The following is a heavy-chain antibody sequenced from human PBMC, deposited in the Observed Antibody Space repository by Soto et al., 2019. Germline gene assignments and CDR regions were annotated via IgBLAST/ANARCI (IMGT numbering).Heavy chain of an antibody. CDR2: IGVNVGHI. V-gene: IGHV3-21*01. CDR3: AKWQQLK. CDR1: GFNFNYYT. Sequence: GGSLRLSCVASGFNFNYYTMTWVRQAPGKGLEWVASIGVNVGHIFYADSVKGRVTISRDDSRKTLFLQMNSLKVEDTAVYYCAKWQQLKWGQGTLVTVSS. D-gene: IGHD6-13*01. J-gene: IGHJ4*02.